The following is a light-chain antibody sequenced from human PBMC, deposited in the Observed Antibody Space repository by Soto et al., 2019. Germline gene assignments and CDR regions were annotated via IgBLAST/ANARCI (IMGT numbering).Light chain of an antibody. Sequence: EIVLTQSPGTLSLSPGERATLSCRASHSVSSSYLAWYQQKPGQAPRLLIYGASSRATGIPHRFSGSGAGTDFTLTISRLEPEDFAVYFWQQYGSSPPYTFGQGTKLEIK. CDR3: QQYGSSPPYT. CDR2: GAS. V-gene: IGKV3-20*01. CDR1: HSVSSSY. J-gene: IGKJ2*01.